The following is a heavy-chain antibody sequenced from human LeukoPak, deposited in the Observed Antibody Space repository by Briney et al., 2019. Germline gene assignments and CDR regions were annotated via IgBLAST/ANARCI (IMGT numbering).Heavy chain of an antibody. CDR3: AKDIRRFLEWSTPRYDY. Sequence: PGRSLRLSCAASGFTFDDYAMHWVRQAPGKGLEWVSGIGWNSGSIGYADSVKGRFTISRDNAKNSLYLQMNSLRAENMALYYCAKDIRRFLEWSTPRYDYWGQGTLVTVSS. J-gene: IGHJ4*02. CDR2: IGWNSGSI. V-gene: IGHV3-9*03. D-gene: IGHD3-3*01. CDR1: GFTFDDYA.